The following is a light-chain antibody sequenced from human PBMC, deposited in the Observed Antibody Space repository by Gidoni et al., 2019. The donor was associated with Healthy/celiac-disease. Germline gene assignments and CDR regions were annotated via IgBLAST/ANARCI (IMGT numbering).Light chain of an antibody. CDR1: QSISSY. CDR2: AAS. J-gene: IGKJ1*01. V-gene: IGKV1-39*01. Sequence: IQMTHSPSSLSESVGTRVTITCRASQSISSYLNWYQQKPGKAPKLLINAASSLQSGVPSRFSGSGSGTDFTLTISSLQPEDFATYYCQQSYSTPPKFGQGTKVEIK. CDR3: QQSYSTPPK.